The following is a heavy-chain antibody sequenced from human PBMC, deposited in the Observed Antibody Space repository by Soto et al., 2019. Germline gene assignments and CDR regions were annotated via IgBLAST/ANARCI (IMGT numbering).Heavy chain of an antibody. CDR1: GYSFTSYW. J-gene: IGHJ6*02. CDR3: ARTFEYSSSSRDYYGMDV. D-gene: IGHD6-6*01. V-gene: IGHV5-51*01. Sequence: GESLKISCKGSGYSFTSYWIGWVRQMPGKGLEWMGIIYPGDSDTRYSPSFHGQVTISADKSISTAYLQWSSLKASDTAMYYCARTFEYSSSSRDYYGMDVWGQGTTVTVSS. CDR2: IYPGDSDT.